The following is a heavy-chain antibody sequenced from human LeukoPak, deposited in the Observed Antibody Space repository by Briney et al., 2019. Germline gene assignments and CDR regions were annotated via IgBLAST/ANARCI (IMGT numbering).Heavy chain of an antibody. Sequence: ASVKVSCKASGYTFTSYDINWVRQAPGQGLEWMGWISAYNGNTNYAQKLQGRVTMTTDTSTSTAYMELRSLRSDDTAVYYCAREARHSGSLCAFDIWGQGTMVTVSS. V-gene: IGHV1-18*01. D-gene: IGHD1-26*01. CDR1: GYTFTSYD. CDR3: AREARHSGSLCAFDI. CDR2: ISAYNGNT. J-gene: IGHJ3*02.